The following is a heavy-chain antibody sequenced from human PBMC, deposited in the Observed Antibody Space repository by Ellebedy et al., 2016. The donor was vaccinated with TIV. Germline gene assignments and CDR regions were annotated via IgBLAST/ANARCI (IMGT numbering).Heavy chain of an antibody. CDR2: INWSGSFI. V-gene: IGHV3-21*01. D-gene: IGHD2-15*01. Sequence: GESLKISCAASGFTFTNYAMNWVRQAPGKGLEWVSSINWSGSFIYFADSLKDRFTISRDNAKNSLYLQMNSLRVEDTAVYFCVRDHCSGGTCYTTDGFDIWGQGTMVTVSS. J-gene: IGHJ3*02. CDR3: VRDHCSGGTCYTTDGFDI. CDR1: GFTFTNYA.